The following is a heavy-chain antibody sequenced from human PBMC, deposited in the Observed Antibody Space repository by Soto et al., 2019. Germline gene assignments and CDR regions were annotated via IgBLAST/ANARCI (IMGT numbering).Heavy chain of an antibody. Sequence: GGSLRLSCAASGFTFSSYWMSWVRQAPGKGLEWVAVISYDGSNKYYADSVKGRFTISRDNSKNTLYLQMNSLRAEDTAVYYCAVLWFGELLSYADYYYGMDVWGQGTTVTVSS. CDR2: ISYDGSNK. J-gene: IGHJ6*02. V-gene: IGHV3-30-3*01. D-gene: IGHD3-10*01. CDR3: AVLWFGELLSYADYYYGMDV. CDR1: GFTFSSYW.